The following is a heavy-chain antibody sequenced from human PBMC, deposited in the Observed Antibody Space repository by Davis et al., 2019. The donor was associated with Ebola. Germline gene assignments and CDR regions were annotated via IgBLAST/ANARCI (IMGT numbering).Heavy chain of an antibody. V-gene: IGHV1-2*04. CDR3: ARGGYCSGGSCYYFDY. J-gene: IGHJ4*02. D-gene: IGHD2-15*01. CDR1: GYPFSAYG. Sequence: ASVMVSCKTSGYPFSAYGISWVRQPPGQGLEWMGWIHPNSGGTNYAQKFQGWVTMTRDTSISTAYMELSRLRSDDTAVYYCARGGYCSGGSCYYFDYWGQGTLVTVSS. CDR2: IHPNSGGT.